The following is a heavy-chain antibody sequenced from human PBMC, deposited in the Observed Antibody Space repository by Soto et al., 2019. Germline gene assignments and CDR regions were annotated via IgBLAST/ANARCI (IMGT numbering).Heavy chain of an antibody. D-gene: IGHD3-3*02. J-gene: IGHJ3*02. V-gene: IGHV1-18*01. CDR1: GYTFTTYG. CDR3: ARDGISDDAFDI. Sequence: QVHLVQSGAEVKKPGASVKVSCKASGYTFTTYGISWVRQAPGQGHEWMGWISTYNGNTNYAQKIQGRVTMTTDTSTRTAYMELGSLRSDDTAVYYCARDGISDDAFDIWGQGTMVTVS. CDR2: ISTYNGNT.